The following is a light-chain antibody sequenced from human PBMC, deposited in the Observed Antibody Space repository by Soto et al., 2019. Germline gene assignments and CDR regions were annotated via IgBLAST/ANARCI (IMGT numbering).Light chain of an antibody. CDR2: ADS. CDR1: QTLNSY. CDR3: QQSFSTPPT. V-gene: IGKV1-39*01. J-gene: IGKJ2*01. Sequence: DIQMTQSPSSLSASVGDRVTITCRASQTLNSYLNWYQQKSPKAPKLLIYADSRLQSGVPSRFNGSGTTTDFTLTIASLQPEDFATYFCQQSFSTPPTFGQGTKL.